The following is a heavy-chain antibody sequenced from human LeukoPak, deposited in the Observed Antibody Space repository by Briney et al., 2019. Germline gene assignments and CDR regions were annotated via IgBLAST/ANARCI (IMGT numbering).Heavy chain of an antibody. V-gene: IGHV3-48*03. Sequence: SLRLSCAASGFTFSSYEMNWFRQAPGKGLEWVSYISGSGNTIYHADSVKGRFTISRHNAKDSLYLQMNSVRVEDTAVYYCARESPGGYWGQGTLVTVS. D-gene: IGHD3-10*01. CDR3: ARESPGGY. J-gene: IGHJ4*02. CDR1: GFTFSSYE. CDR2: ISGSGNTI.